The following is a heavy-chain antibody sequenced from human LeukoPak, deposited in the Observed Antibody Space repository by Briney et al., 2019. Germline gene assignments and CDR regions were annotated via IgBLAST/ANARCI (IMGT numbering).Heavy chain of an antibody. CDR1: GGSFSGYY. V-gene: IGHV4-34*01. CDR2: INHSGST. Sequence: SETLSLTCAVYGGSFSGYYWSWIRQPPGKGLEWIGEINHSGSTNYNPSLKSRVTVSVDTSKNQFSLKLSSVTAADTAVYYCARALYYYYMDVWGKGTTVTVSS. J-gene: IGHJ6*03. CDR3: ARALYYYYMDV.